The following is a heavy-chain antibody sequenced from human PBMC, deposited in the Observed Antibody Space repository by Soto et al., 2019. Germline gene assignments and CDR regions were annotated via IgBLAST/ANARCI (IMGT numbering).Heavy chain of an antibody. CDR1: GFTFSSYA. D-gene: IGHD6-19*01. J-gene: IGHJ4*02. Sequence: EVQLLESGGGLVQPGGSLRLSCAASGFTFSSYAMRWVRQAPVKGLEWVSAISGSGGSTYYADSVKGRFTISRDNSKNPPYLQMNSLRAEDTAVYYCARRGSGGYYDYWGQGTLVTVSS. CDR2: ISGSGGST. V-gene: IGHV3-23*01. CDR3: ARRGSGGYYDY.